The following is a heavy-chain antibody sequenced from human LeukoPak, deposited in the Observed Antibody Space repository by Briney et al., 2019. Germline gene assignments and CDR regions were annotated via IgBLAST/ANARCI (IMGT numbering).Heavy chain of an antibody. CDR3: AKVEMATIDYYYGMDA. J-gene: IGHJ6*02. D-gene: IGHD5-24*01. CDR1: GFTFSSYS. Sequence: PGGSLRLSCAASGFTFSSYSMNWVRQAPGKGLEWVSSISSSSSYIYYADSVKGRFTISRDNAKNSLYLQMNSLRAEDTAVYYCAKVEMATIDYYYGMDAWGQGTTVTVSS. V-gene: IGHV3-21*01. CDR2: ISSSSSYI.